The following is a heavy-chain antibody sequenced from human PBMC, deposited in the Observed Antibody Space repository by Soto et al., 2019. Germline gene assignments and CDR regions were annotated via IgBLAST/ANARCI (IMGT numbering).Heavy chain of an antibody. D-gene: IGHD6-6*01. CDR3: ARRERKQLVGAYYYYYMDV. J-gene: IGHJ6*03. CDR2: IWYDGSNK. V-gene: IGHV3-33*01. Sequence: QVQLVESGGGVVQPGRSLRLSCAASGFTFSSYGVHWVRQAPGKGLEWVAVIWYDGSNKYYADSVKGRFTISRDNSKNTLYLQMNSLRAEDTAVYYCARRERKQLVGAYYYYYMDVWGKGTTVTVSS. CDR1: GFTFSSYG.